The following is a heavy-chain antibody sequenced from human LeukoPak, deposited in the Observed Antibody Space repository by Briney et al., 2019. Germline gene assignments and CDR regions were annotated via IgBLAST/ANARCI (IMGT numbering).Heavy chain of an antibody. CDR3: ARMYSSSSGGVWFDP. V-gene: IGHV4-30-2*01. D-gene: IGHD6-6*01. CDR1: GGSISSGGYY. J-gene: IGHJ5*02. CDR2: IYHSGST. Sequence: SQTLSLTCTVSGGSISSGGYYWSWIRQPPGKGLEWIGYIYHSGSTYYNPSLKSRVTISVDRSKNQFSLKLSSVTAADTAVYYCARMYSSSSGGVWFDPWGQGTLVTVSS.